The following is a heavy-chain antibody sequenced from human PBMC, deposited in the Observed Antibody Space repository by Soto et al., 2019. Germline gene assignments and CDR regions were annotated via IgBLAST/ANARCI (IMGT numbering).Heavy chain of an antibody. CDR1: GFGFSSYW. Sequence: SLRLSCAASGFGFSSYWMHWVRQAPGKGLVWVSRTNNDGSATTYADSVRGRFTSFRDNAKNTLFLQMTSLGVEDTAVYYYAREMATISLGAFDIWGEGTMVTVSS. V-gene: IGHV3-74*01. CDR2: TNNDGSAT. J-gene: IGHJ3*02. CDR3: AREMATISLGAFDI. D-gene: IGHD5-12*01.